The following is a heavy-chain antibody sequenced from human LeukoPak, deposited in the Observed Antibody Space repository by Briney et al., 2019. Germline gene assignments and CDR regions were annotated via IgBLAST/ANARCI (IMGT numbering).Heavy chain of an antibody. CDR1: VGSFSSYY. Sequence: SSETLSLTCTVSVGSFSSYYWNWVRQPPGKGLEWIGFIYYGGSTDYNPSLKSRVTISADTSKNQFSLKLSSVTAADTAVYYCARHWGQSDAFDIWGQGTMVTVSS. V-gene: IGHV4-59*08. CDR3: ARHWGQSDAFDI. CDR2: IYYGGST. J-gene: IGHJ3*02. D-gene: IGHD3-16*01.